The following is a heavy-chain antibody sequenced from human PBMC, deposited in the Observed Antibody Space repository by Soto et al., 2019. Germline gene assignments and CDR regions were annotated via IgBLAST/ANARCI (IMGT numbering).Heavy chain of an antibody. Sequence: ETLSLTCTVSGGSVSSGSFYWSWIRRPPGKGLEWIGYFYDSGSTNYNPSLRSRVTMSVDTSKNQFSLKLSSVTAADTAVYYCAASAPPATNYYYAMDVWGQGTTVTVSS. J-gene: IGHJ6*02. CDR2: FYDSGST. CDR1: GGSVSSGSFY. CDR3: AASAPPATNYYYAMDV. D-gene: IGHD5-12*01. V-gene: IGHV4-61*01.